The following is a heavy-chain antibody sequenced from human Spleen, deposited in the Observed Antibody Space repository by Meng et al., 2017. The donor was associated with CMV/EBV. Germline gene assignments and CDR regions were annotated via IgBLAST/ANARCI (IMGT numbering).Heavy chain of an antibody. CDR2: INHSGST. CDR3: ARGYYSDSSGHYYANPHWFDP. D-gene: IGHD3-22*01. CDR1: GGSFSGYY. Sequence: SETLSLTCAVYGGSFSGYYWSWIRQPPGKGLEWIGEINHSGSTNYNPSLKSRVTISVDTSKNQFSLKLSSVTAADTAVYYCARGYYSDSSGHYYANPHWFDPWGRGTLVTVSS. J-gene: IGHJ5*02. V-gene: IGHV4-34*01.